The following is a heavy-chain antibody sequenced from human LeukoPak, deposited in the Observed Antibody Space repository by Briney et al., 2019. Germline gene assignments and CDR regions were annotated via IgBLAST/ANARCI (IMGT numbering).Heavy chain of an antibody. CDR1: GGSVSNSVYY. J-gene: IGHJ4*02. CDR3: ARQRGSPTGHFDY. CDR2: IYYGGNT. V-gene: IGHV4-39*01. Sequence: SETLSLTCSVSGGSVSNSVYYWGWIRQPPGKELEWIASIYYGGNTYYNPSLKSRVTISVDTSKNEFSLTLYSVTAADTAVYYCARQRGSPTGHFDYWGQGTLVTVSS. D-gene: IGHD1-26*01.